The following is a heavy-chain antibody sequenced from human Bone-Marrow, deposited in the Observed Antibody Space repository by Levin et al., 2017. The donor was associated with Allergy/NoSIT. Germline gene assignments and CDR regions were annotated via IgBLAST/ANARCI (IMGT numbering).Heavy chain of an antibody. CDR2: IWYDGSNK. J-gene: IGHJ4*02. CDR3: ARDAFITMVRGYLDY. D-gene: IGHD3-10*01. CDR1: GFTFSNYG. Sequence: LSLTCAASGFTFSNYGMHWVRPAPCKGLEWVAVIWYDGSNKNYAESVKGRFTISRDNSRNTLYLQMNSLRAEDTALYYCARDAFITMVRGYLDYWGQGALVTVSS. V-gene: IGHV3-33*01.